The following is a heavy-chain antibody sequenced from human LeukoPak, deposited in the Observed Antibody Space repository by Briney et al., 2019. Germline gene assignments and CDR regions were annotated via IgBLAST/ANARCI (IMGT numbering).Heavy chain of an antibody. CDR2: VNWSPGSE. Sequence: PGRSLRLSCSASGFIFNEYAMHWVRQAPGKGLEWVSSVNWSPGSEAYADSVKGRFTISRDNAKNSLYLQMNSLRAEDTAVYYCARSPYYYGMYYFDYWGQGTLVTVSS. CDR3: ARSPYYYGMYYFDY. J-gene: IGHJ4*02. D-gene: IGHD3-10*01. V-gene: IGHV3-9*01. CDR1: GFIFNEYA.